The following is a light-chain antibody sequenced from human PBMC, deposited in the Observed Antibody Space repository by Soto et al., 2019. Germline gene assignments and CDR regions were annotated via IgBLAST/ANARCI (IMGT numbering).Light chain of an antibody. Sequence: TLSLFPGERATLSCRASQSVSSTYLAWYQQKPGQAPRPLISAASSRATGTPDRFSGSGSGTDFTLTISRLEPEDFAVYYCQQYGSSRWTFGQGTKVDIK. V-gene: IGKV3-20*01. CDR3: QQYGSSRWT. CDR1: QSVSSTY. CDR2: AAS. J-gene: IGKJ1*01.